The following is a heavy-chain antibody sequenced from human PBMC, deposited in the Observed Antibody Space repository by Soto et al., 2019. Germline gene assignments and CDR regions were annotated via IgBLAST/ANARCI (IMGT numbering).Heavy chain of an antibody. CDR2: ISYDGSNK. CDR3: ARDPLAVERHY. Sequence: GSLRLSCAASGFTFSNYAMHWVRQAPGKGLEWVAVISYDGSNKYYADSVKGRFTISRDNSKNTLYLQMNSLRAEDTAVYYCARDPLAVERHYWGQGTLVTVSS. D-gene: IGHD6-19*01. CDR1: GFTFSNYA. J-gene: IGHJ4*02. V-gene: IGHV3-30-3*01.